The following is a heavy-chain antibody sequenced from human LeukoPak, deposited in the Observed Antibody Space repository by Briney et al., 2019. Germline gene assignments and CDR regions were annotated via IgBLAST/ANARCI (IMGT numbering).Heavy chain of an antibody. J-gene: IGHJ4*02. D-gene: IGHD6-13*01. V-gene: IGHV4-39*01. CDR1: GDSISNSGYY. CDR3: ARKKLVARGYFDF. Sequence: SSETLSLTCTVSGDSISNSGYYWDWIRQSPGKGLEWIGSINHSGTTYYEPSLKSRVTISVDASKNQFSLKLSSVTAADTTIYYCARKKLVARGYFDFWGRGIPVTVSS. CDR2: INHSGTT.